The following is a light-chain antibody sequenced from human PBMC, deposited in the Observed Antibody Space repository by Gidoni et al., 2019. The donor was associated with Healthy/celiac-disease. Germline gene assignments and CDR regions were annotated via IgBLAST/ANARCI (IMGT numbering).Light chain of an antibody. V-gene: IGKV4-1*01. Sequence: DILLPLSTDSRAVSPGERATSNCTSSQSVLYSSNNKNYVAWYQQKPEQPPQLLIYWASTRESSVAHRFSGSGSATDFTLIISSLQAEDVAVYYGQHYYGPPTFGGGTKVEIK. J-gene: IGKJ4*01. CDR1: QSVLYSSNNKNY. CDR3: QHYYGPPT. CDR2: WAS.